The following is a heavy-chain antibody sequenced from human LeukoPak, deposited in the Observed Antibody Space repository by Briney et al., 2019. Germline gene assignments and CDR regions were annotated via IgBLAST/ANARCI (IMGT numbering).Heavy chain of an antibody. CDR3: ARGGDLLGYCSGGSCYSDFDH. V-gene: IGHV7-4-1*02. CDR2: TNTNTGNP. J-gene: IGHJ4*02. Sequence: ASVKVSCKASGYSFTNYAMNWVRQAPGQGLEWMGWTNTNTGNPTYAQGFTGRFVFSLDTSVSTAYLQISSLKAEDTAVYYCARGGDLLGYCSGGSCYSDFDHWGQGTLVTVSS. D-gene: IGHD2-15*01. CDR1: GYSFTNYA.